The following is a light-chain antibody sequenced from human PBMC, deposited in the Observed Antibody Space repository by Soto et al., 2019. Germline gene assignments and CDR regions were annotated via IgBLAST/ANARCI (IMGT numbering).Light chain of an antibody. J-gene: IGKJ5*01. CDR1: QSVSNN. V-gene: IGKV3-15*01. CDR3: QQYNNWPPIT. CDR2: YAS. Sequence: EIVMTQSPATLSVSPGERATLSCRASQSVSNNLAWYQQKPGQAPRLLIYYASTRATGIPARFSGSGSGTEFTLTINSLQSEDFALYYCQQYNNWPPITFGQGTRLEIK.